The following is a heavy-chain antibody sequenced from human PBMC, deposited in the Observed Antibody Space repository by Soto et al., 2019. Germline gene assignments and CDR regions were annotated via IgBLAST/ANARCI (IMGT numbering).Heavy chain of an antibody. CDR2: ISSSSSST. V-gene: IGHV3-23*01. CDR1: GFTFNTYT. CDR3: AKGPYGGNSYSFLEYFDY. J-gene: IGHJ4*02. Sequence: GGSLRLSCAASGFTFNTYTMNWVRQAPGKGLEWVSYISSSSSSTYYADSVKGRFTISRDNSKNTLYLQMNSLRAEDTAVYYCAKGPYGGNSYSFLEYFDYWGQGTLVTVSS. D-gene: IGHD2-15*01.